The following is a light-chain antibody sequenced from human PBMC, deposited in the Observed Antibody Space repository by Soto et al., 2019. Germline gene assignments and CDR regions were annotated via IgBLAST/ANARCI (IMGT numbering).Light chain of an antibody. V-gene: IGKV1-5*01. Sequence: DIQMTQSPSTLSASVGDTVTITCRASQRISGWLAWHQQKPGKAPQLLIYDASSLRRGVPSRFSGSYSGTEFTLTISSLQPDDFATYYCQQYDTYSATFGQGTKVDIK. CDR1: QRISGW. CDR2: DAS. J-gene: IGKJ1*01. CDR3: QQYDTYSAT.